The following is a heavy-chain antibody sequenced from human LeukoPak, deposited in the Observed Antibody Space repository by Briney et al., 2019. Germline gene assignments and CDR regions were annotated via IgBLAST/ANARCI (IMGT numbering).Heavy chain of an antibody. J-gene: IGHJ6*03. D-gene: IGHD4-11*01. Sequence: PGGSLRLSCAASGFTFTSYGMNWVRQAPGKGLEWVAFIRYDGSKKYSADSVKGRFTISRDNSKNTLYLQMNSLRAEDTAVYYCAKDMYSNYYYYYMDVWGKGTTVTVSS. CDR3: AKDMYSNYYYYYMDV. CDR2: IRYDGSKK. CDR1: GFTFTSYG. V-gene: IGHV3-30*02.